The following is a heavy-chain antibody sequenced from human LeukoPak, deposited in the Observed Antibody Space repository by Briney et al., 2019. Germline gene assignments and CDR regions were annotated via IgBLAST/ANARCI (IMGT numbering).Heavy chain of an antibody. V-gene: IGHV4-34*01. D-gene: IGHD4-17*01. CDR3: ARAYGDYADPFDP. CDR2: INHGGGT. CDR1: GGSFSDYF. J-gene: IGHJ5*02. Sequence: SETLSLTCAVYGGSFSDYFWNWIRQTPGKGLEWIGEINHGGGTKYNPSLKSRVTISVDTSKNQFSLKLSSVTAADTAVYYCARAYGDYADPFDPWGQGTLVTVSS.